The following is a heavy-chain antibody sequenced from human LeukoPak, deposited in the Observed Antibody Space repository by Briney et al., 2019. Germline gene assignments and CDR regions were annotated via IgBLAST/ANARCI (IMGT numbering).Heavy chain of an antibody. Sequence: ASVTVSCKASGYTFTIYYMHWVRQAPGQGLEWMGIINPSGGSTSYAQKFQGRVTMTRDTSTSTVYMELSSLRSEDTAVYYCARQVRITGTMGGNWFDPWGQGTLVTVSS. J-gene: IGHJ5*02. D-gene: IGHD1-7*01. CDR1: GYTFTIYY. CDR3: ARQVRITGTMGGNWFDP. V-gene: IGHV1-46*01. CDR2: INPSGGST.